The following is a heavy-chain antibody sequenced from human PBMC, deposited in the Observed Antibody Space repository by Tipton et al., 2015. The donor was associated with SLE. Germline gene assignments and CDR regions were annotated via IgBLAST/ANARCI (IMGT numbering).Heavy chain of an antibody. Sequence: SLRLSCAASGFTFSSYGMHWVRQAPGRGLEWVAVIWYDGSNKYYADSVKGRFTISRDNSKNTLYLQMNSLRAEGTAVYYCAKEFGVVDACDIWGQGTMVTVSS. D-gene: IGHD3-3*01. CDR2: IWYDGSNK. CDR1: GFTFSSYG. J-gene: IGHJ3*02. CDR3: AKEFGVVDACDI. V-gene: IGHV3-33*06.